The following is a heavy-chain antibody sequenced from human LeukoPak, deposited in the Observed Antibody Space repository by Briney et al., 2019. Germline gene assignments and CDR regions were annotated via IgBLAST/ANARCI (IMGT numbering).Heavy chain of an antibody. CDR2: IYTSGST. Sequence: PSQTLSVTSTFPGGSISIGSYYWSWIRQPAGKGLECIGRIYTSGSTNYNTSLKTRVTISVDTSKNQSSLQLSSVTAADTAVYYCARVSGIAVAGVAFDIWGQGTMVTVSS. J-gene: IGHJ3*02. D-gene: IGHD6-19*01. CDR1: GGSISIGSYY. V-gene: IGHV4-61*02. CDR3: ARVSGIAVAGVAFDI.